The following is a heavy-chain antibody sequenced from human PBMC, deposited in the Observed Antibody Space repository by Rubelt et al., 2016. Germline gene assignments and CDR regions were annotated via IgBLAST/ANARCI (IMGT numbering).Heavy chain of an antibody. CDR2: IFHSGTT. J-gene: IGHJ4*02. CDR3: ARGNTALVSLNY. V-gene: IGHV4-30-2*01. Sequence: QVQLQQWGAGLLKPSETLSLTCAVYGGSVHSGGYSWSWIRQPPGKGLEWIGYIFHSGTTSYNPSLKSRVNISIDTSKNRFALKLGSVTAADTAVYYCARGNTALVSLNYWGQGTLVTVSS. CDR1: GGSVHSGGYS. D-gene: IGHD5-18*01.